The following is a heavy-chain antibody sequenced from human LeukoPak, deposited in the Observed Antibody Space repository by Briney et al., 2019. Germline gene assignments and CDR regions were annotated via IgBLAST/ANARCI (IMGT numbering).Heavy chain of an antibody. J-gene: IGHJ4*02. D-gene: IGHD3-16*01. CDR3: ARPLGSQGSYPLYNY. Sequence: ASVKVSCKASGYTFTGYYMHWVRQAPGQGLEWMGWFNPNSGGINYAQKFQGRVTMTRDTSISTAYMELSRLRSDDTAVYYCARPLGSQGSYPLYNYWGQGTLVTVSS. V-gene: IGHV1-2*02. CDR2: FNPNSGGI. CDR1: GYTFTGYY.